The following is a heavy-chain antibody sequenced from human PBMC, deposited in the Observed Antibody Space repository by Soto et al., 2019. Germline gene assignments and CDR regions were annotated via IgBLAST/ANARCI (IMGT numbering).Heavy chain of an antibody. J-gene: IGHJ6*03. CDR2: IIPILGIA. Sequence: ASVKVSCKASGGTFSSYTISWVRQAPGQGLEWMGRIIPILGIANYAQKFQGRVTITADKSTSTAYMELSSLRSEDTAVYYCARDRDYDILTGYRPTNYYMDVWGKGTTVTVSS. CDR1: GGTFSSYT. CDR3: ARDRDYDILTGYRPTNYYMDV. D-gene: IGHD3-9*01. V-gene: IGHV1-69*04.